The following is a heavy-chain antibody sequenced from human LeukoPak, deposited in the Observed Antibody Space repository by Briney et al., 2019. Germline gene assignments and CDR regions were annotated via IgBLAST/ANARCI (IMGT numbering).Heavy chain of an antibody. CDR1: GGTFSSYA. D-gene: IGHD2-2*01. CDR2: IIPIFGTA. Sequence: SVKVSCKASGGTFSSYAISWVRQAPGQGLEWMGGIIPIFGTANYVQKFQGRVTITADESTSTAYMELSSLRSEDTAVYYCATHCSSTSCHAGYFDLWGRGTLVTVSS. V-gene: IGHV1-69*13. J-gene: IGHJ2*01. CDR3: ATHCSSTSCHAGYFDL.